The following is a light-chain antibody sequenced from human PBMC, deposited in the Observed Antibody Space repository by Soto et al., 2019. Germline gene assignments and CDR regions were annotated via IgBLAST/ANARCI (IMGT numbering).Light chain of an antibody. Sequence: DIQMTQSPSSLSASVGDRVTFTCRASQGISNYLAWYQQKPGKVPKVLIYDASTLQSGVPSRFSGSGSGTHSTLTISSLQPEDVATYYFQKKNSAPSPFGPGPKWISN. CDR1: QGISNY. CDR2: DAS. V-gene: IGKV1-27*01. CDR3: QKKNSAPSP. J-gene: IGKJ3*01.